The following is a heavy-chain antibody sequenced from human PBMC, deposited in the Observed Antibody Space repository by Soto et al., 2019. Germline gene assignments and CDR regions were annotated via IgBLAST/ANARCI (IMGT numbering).Heavy chain of an antibody. CDR3: ARESGDWPLNWFDP. CDR1: GFNFSNHL. CDR2: ITSDGKSK. V-gene: IGHV3-74*01. D-gene: IGHD2-21*02. J-gene: IGHJ5*02. Sequence: PGGSLRLSCAASGFNFSNHLTHWVRQRPAEGLVWVSRITSDGKSKAYAESVKGRFAISRDNAKNTLYLQMNGLTAEDTAVYYCARESGDWPLNWFDPWGQGTLVTVSS.